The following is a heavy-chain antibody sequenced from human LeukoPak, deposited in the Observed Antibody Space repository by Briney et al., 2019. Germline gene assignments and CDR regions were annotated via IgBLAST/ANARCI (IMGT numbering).Heavy chain of an antibody. CDR1: GLTFSYSA. D-gene: IGHD4-11*01. V-gene: IGHV3-23*01. CDR2: ISGNGLQT. Sequence: PGGSLRLSCAASGLTFSYSALSWVRQAPGKGLQGVSSISGNGLQTRYAESVKGRFTVSRDNSRDTLYLQMDSLRAEDTATYYCTKDQGPDYTPLGSATHAYWGQGVLVSVSS. J-gene: IGHJ4*02. CDR3: TKDQGPDYTPLGSATHAY.